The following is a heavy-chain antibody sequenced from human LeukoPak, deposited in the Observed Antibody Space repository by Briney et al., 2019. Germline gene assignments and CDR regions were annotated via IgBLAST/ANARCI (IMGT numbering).Heavy chain of an antibody. D-gene: IGHD5-18*01. CDR2: ISSSSSYI. V-gene: IGHV3-21*01. Sequence: GGSLRLSCAASGFTFSSYSMYWVRQAPGKGLEWVSSISSSSSYIYYADSVKGRFTISRDNAKNSLYLQMNSLRAEDTAVYYCARVPPYSYGYFDYWGQGTLVTVSS. J-gene: IGHJ4*02. CDR3: ARVPPYSYGYFDY. CDR1: GFTFSSYS.